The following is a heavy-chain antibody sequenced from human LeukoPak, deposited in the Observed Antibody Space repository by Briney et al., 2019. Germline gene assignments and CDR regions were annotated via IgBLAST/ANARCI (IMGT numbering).Heavy chain of an antibody. CDR2: ISHSGST. J-gene: IGHJ4*02. D-gene: IGHD1-26*01. CDR3: ARQSGGNTWPFDY. V-gene: IGHV4-39*01. Sequence: SETLSLTCTVSGGSISSGSYYWGWVRQPPRKGLEWIATISHSGSTYYNPSLKSRVTISLDTSQNQFSLKLSYVTAADTAVYYCARQSGGNTWPFDYWGQGTLVTVSS. CDR1: GGSISSGSYY.